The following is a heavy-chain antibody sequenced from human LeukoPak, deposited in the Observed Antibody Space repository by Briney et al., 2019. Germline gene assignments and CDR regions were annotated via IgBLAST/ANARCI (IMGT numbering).Heavy chain of an antibody. V-gene: IGHV4-38-2*02. CDR2: IYHSGST. CDR3: ARARSGIAGFDP. J-gene: IGHJ5*02. Sequence: SETLSLTCSVSGGSISNSYWGWIRQPPGKGLEWIGSIYHSGSTYYNPSLKSRVTISVDTSKNQFSLKLSSVTAADTAVYYCARARSGIAGFDPWGQGTLVTVSS. D-gene: IGHD6-13*01. CDR1: GGSISNSY.